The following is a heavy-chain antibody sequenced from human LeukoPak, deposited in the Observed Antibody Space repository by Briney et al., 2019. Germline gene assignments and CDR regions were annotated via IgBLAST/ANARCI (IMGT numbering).Heavy chain of an antibody. V-gene: IGHV1-2*02. D-gene: IGHD3-10*01. CDR1: GYTFTGYY. CDR3: ARDYYGSGGFDY. J-gene: IGHJ4*02. Sequence: ASVKVSCKASGYTFTGYYMHWVRQAPGQGLEWMGWINPNSGGTNYAQKFQGRVTMTRNTSISTAYMELSSLRSEDTAVYYCARDYYGSGGFDYWGQGTLVTVSS. CDR2: INPNSGGT.